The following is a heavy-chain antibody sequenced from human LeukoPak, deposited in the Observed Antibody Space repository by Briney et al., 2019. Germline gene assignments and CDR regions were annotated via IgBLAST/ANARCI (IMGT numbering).Heavy chain of an antibody. D-gene: IGHD3-3*01. V-gene: IGHV3-13*01. CDR3: ARGTMESDGLIFDY. CDR1: GFTFSSYD. Sequence: GGSLRLSCAASGFTFSSYDMHWVRQATGRGLEWVSAIGTAGDTYYPGSVKGRFTISRENAKNSSYLQMNSLRAGDTSVYYCARGTMESDGLIFDYRGQGTLVTVSS. J-gene: IGHJ4*02. CDR2: IGTAGDT.